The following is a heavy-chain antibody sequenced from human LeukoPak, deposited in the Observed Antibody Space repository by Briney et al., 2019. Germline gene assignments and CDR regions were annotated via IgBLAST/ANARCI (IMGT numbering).Heavy chain of an antibody. J-gene: IGHJ4*02. V-gene: IGHV1-2*02. CDR3: ARDPTTGTKVFDY. Sequence: ASVKVSCKASGYTFTGYYMHWVRQAPGQGFEWMGWINPNSGGTNYAQKFQGRVTMTRDTSISTAYMELSRLRSDDTAVYYCARDPTTGTKVFDYWGQGTLVTVSS. CDR2: INPNSGGT. CDR1: GYTFTGYY. D-gene: IGHD1-1*01.